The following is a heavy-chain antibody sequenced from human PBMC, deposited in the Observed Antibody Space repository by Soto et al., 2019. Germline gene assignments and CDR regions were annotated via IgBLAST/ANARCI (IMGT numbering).Heavy chain of an antibody. J-gene: IGHJ5*02. Sequence: QVQLVQSGAEVKKPGASVKVSCKASGYTFTGYYMHWVRQAPGQGLEWMGWINPNSGGTNYAQKFQGWVTMTRDTYISTAYMELSGLRSDDTDVYYCARGIAAAGTSPHRNNWFDPWGQGTLGTLSS. V-gene: IGHV1-2*04. CDR3: ARGIAAAGTSPHRNNWFDP. CDR1: GYTFTGYY. CDR2: INPNSGGT. D-gene: IGHD6-13*01.